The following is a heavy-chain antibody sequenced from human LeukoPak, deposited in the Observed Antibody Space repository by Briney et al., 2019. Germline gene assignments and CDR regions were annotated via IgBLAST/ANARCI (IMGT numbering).Heavy chain of an antibody. J-gene: IGHJ3*02. CDR2: INQDGSEK. D-gene: IGHD4-17*01. CDR1: GLPFSNHW. Sequence: GGSLRLSCAVSGLPFSNHWMTWVRQAPGKGLERVANINQDGSEKYYADSVKGRFSISRDNAKSSLYLQMNSLRVEDTAMYFCAREGYGDYHIWGQGTIVTVSS. CDR3: AREGYGDYHI. V-gene: IGHV3-7*01.